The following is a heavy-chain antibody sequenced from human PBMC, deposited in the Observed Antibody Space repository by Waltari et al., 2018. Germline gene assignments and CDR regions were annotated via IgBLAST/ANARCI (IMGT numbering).Heavy chain of an antibody. CDR2: INGRGTDP. V-gene: IGHV3-23*01. J-gene: IGHJ5*02. CDR1: GFIFSNYA. D-gene: IGHD3-9*01. Sequence: EVQVLESGGGLVQPGESLRLSCAVSGFIFSNYAMSWVRQAPGKGREWVSGINGRGTDPRYGDSVKGRFTISRDNSKNTVYLQMNSLRDDDTAIYYCANIDWSYRGGLDPWGQGILVTVSS. CDR3: ANIDWSYRGGLDP.